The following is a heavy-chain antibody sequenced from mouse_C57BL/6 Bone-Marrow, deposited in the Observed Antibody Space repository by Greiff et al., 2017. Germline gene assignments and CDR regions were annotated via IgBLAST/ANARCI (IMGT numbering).Heavy chain of an antibody. CDR2: INPNNGGT. Sequence: EVKLQESGPELVKPGASVKMSCKASGYTFTDYNMHWVKQSHGKSLEWIGYINPNNGGTSYNQKVKGKATLTVNKSSSTAYMELRSLTSEDSAVYYCAREGITTARRGAWFAYWGQGTLVTVSA. J-gene: IGHJ3*01. D-gene: IGHD1-2*01. V-gene: IGHV1-22*01. CDR1: GYTFTDYN. CDR3: AREGITTARRGAWFAY.